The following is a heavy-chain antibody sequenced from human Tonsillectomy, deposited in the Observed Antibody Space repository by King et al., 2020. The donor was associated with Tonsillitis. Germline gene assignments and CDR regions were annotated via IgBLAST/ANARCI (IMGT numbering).Heavy chain of an antibody. CDR1: GGIFRSYG. D-gene: IGHD2-8*02. J-gene: IGHJ4*02. Sequence: QLVQSGAEVKKPGSSVKVSFKASGGIFRSYGISWVRQAPGQGLEWMGGIIPTFGTTNYAQKFQGRVTITADESTTAAYMELPGLTFEDTAVYYCATNPLGYCSGGVCYSFDFWGQGTLVTVSS. CDR2: IIPTFGTT. V-gene: IGHV1-69*01. CDR3: ATNPLGYCSGGVCYSFDF.